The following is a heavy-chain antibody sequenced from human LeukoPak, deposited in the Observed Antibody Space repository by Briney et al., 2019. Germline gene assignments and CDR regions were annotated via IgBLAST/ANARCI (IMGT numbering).Heavy chain of an antibody. D-gene: IGHD5-18*01. CDR1: GYTFTSHG. CDR2: ISAYNGNT. V-gene: IGHV1-18*01. J-gene: IGHJ5*02. Sequence: ASVKVSCKASGYTFTSHGISWVRQAPGQGLEWMGWISAYNGNTNYAQKFQGRVTMTRDMSTSTVYMELSSLRSEDTAVYYCARALPHRRLMDTTMEQHWFDPWGQGTLVTVSS. CDR3: ARALPHRRLMDTTMEQHWFDP.